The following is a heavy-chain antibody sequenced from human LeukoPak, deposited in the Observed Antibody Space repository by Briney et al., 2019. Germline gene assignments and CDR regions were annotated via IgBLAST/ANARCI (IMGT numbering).Heavy chain of an antibody. V-gene: IGHV3-64*01. D-gene: IGHD3-10*01. J-gene: IGHJ4*02. CDR2: ISSNGGST. CDR1: GFTFSSYA. CDR3: ARGGLLWFGELSGY. Sequence: GGSLRLSCAASGFTFSSYAMHWVRQAPGKGLEYVSVISSNGGSTYYANSVKGRFTISRDNSKNTLYLQMGSLRAEDMAVYYCARGGLLWFGELSGYWGQGTLVTVSS.